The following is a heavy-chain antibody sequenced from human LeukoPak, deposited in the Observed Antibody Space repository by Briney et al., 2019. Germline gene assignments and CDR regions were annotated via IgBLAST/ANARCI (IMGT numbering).Heavy chain of an antibody. Sequence: PSETLSLTCAVYGGSFSGYYWSWIRRPPGKGLEWIGEINHSGSTNYNPSLKSRVTISVDTSKNQFSLKLSSVTAADTAVYYCASRGKYSVPSGPWGQGTLVTVSS. J-gene: IGHJ5*02. D-gene: IGHD3-10*01. V-gene: IGHV4-34*01. CDR1: GGSFSGYY. CDR2: INHSGST. CDR3: ASRGKYSVPSGP.